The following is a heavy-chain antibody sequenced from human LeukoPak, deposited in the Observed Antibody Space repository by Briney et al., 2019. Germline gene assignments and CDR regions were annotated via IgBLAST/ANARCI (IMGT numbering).Heavy chain of an antibody. V-gene: IGHV5-51*01. CDR3: ARSIGGYTGAYYGMDV. D-gene: IGHD5-12*01. J-gene: IGHJ6*02. Sequence: GESLKISCKGSGYSFTSYWIGWVRQMPGKGLEWMGNIYPGDSDTRYSPSFQGQVTISADKSISTAYLQWSSLKASDTAMYYCARSIGGYTGAYYGMDVWGQGTTVTVSS. CDR1: GYSFTSYW. CDR2: IYPGDSDT.